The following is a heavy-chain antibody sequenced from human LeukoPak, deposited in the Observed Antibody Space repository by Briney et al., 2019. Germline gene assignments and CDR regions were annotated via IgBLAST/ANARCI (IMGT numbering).Heavy chain of an antibody. CDR2: INQDGSEK. V-gene: IGHV3-7*01. CDR1: GFTFSSYS. D-gene: IGHD3-22*01. Sequence: GGSLRLSCAASGFTFSSYSMNWVRQAPGKGLEWVANINQDGSEKYYVDSVKGRFTISRDNAKNSLYLQMNSLRPEDTAVYYCARERDYYDSSGYYTPYFDYWGQGNLVTVSS. CDR3: ARERDYYDSSGYYTPYFDY. J-gene: IGHJ4*02.